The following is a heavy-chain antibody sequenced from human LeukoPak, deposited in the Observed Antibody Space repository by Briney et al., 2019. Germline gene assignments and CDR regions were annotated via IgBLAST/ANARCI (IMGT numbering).Heavy chain of an antibody. CDR3: VRGDYRDY. J-gene: IGHJ4*02. V-gene: IGHV3-21*01. D-gene: IGHD5-12*01. Sequence: GGSLRLSCAASGSTFSTSTMNWVRQAPGKGLEWVSSIGSTSRDKYFVGSVRGRFTISRDNAKNSLYLEMNSLRADDTAVYYCVRGDYRDYWGQGTLVTVSS. CDR1: GSTFSTST. CDR2: IGSTSRDK.